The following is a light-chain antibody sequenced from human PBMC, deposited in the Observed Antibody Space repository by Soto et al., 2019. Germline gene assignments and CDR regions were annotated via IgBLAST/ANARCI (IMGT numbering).Light chain of an antibody. V-gene: IGLV2-14*03. J-gene: IGLJ1*01. Sequence: QSALTQPASVSGSPGQSITISCTGTSSDVGGYNYVSWYQHHPGKAPKRMIHDVSNRPSGVSNGFSGSKSGNTASLTISGLQAEDEADYYCSSYIPNNSTYDFGTGTKLTVL. CDR1: SSDVGGYNY. CDR3: SSYIPNNSTYD. CDR2: DVS.